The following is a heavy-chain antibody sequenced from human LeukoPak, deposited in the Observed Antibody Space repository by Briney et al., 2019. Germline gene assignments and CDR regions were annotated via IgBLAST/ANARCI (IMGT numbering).Heavy chain of an antibody. CDR2: MNPNSGNT. CDR3: ARVGIGYYDFWSGYPHTLDY. J-gene: IGHJ4*02. Sequence: ASVKVSCTASGYTFTSYDINWVRQATGQGLEWMGWMNPNSGNTGYAQKFKGRVTMTRNTSISTAYMELSSLRSEDTAVYYCARVGIGYYDFWSGYPHTLDYWGQGTLVTVSS. D-gene: IGHD3-3*01. V-gene: IGHV1-8*01. CDR1: GYTFTSYD.